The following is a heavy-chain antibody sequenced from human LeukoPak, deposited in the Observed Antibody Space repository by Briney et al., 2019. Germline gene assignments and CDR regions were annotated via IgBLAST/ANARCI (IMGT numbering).Heavy chain of an antibody. CDR1: GFTFSSYS. CDR2: ISSSSSYI. J-gene: IGHJ3*02. V-gene: IGHV3-21*01. CDR3: AKAPGDCSGGSCYLQI. Sequence: GGSLRLSCAASGFTFSSYSMNWVRQAPGKGLEWVSSISSSSSYIYYADSVKGRFTISRDNAKNSLYLQMNSLRAEDTAVYYCAKAPGDCSGGSCYLQIWGQGTMVTASS. D-gene: IGHD2-15*01.